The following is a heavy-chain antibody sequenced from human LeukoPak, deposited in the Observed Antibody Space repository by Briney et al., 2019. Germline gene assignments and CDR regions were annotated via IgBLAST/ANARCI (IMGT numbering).Heavy chain of an antibody. D-gene: IGHD6-13*01. V-gene: IGHV3-21*04. Sequence: PGGSLRLSCAASGFTFSSYSMNWVPQPPGKGLEWVSSISSSSSYIYYADSVKGRFTISRDNAKNSLYLQMNSLRAEDTAVYYCWPSSSWSFWGQGTLVTVSS. CDR2: ISSSSSYI. J-gene: IGHJ4*02. CDR1: GFTFSSYS. CDR3: WPSSSWSF.